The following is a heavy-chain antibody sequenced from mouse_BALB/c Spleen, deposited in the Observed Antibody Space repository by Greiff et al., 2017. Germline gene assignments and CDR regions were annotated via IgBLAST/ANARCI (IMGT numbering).Heavy chain of an antibody. J-gene: IGHJ1*01. V-gene: IGHV5-12-2*01. CDR1: GFTFSSYT. Sequence: EVQLQQSGGGLVQPGGSLKLSCAASGFTFSSYTMSWVRQTPEKRLEWVAYISNGGGSTYYPDTVKGRFTISRDNAKNTLYLQMSSLKSEDTAMYYCARQYYGSSRYWYFDVWGAGTTVTVSS. CDR2: ISNGGGST. CDR3: ARQYYGSSRYWYFDV. D-gene: IGHD1-1*01.